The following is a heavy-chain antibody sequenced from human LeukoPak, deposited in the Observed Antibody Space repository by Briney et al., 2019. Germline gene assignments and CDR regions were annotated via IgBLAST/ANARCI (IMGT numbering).Heavy chain of an antibody. D-gene: IGHD6-6*01. CDR3: ARLDYGSSFPDY. V-gene: IGHV4-59*01. Sequence: SETLSLTCTVSGGSTSSYYWSWIRQPPRKGLEWIGYIYYSGSTNYNPSLKSRVTISVDTSTNQFSLKLSSVTAADTAVYYCARLDYGSSFPDYWGQGTLVTVSS. CDR1: GGSTSSYY. CDR2: IYYSGST. J-gene: IGHJ4*02.